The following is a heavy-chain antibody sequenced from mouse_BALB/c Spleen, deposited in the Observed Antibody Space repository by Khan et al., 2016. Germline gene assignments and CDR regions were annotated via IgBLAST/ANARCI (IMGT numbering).Heavy chain of an antibody. CDR3: NAIYYGNYIYFDY. CDR1: GFNIKDYY. V-gene: IGHV14-4*02. CDR2: IDPENGAT. J-gene: IGHJ2*01. Sequence: VQLQQSGAELVRSGASVRLSCTASGFNIKDYYIHWVKQRPEQGLEWIGWIDPENGATEYAPKFQGKATMTADTSSNTAYLQLSRLTSEDTAVYYCNAIYYGNYIYFDYWGQGTTLTVCS. D-gene: IGHD2-1*01.